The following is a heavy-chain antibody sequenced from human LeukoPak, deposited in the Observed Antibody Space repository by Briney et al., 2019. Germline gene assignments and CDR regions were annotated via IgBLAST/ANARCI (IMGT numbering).Heavy chain of an antibody. J-gene: IGHJ5*02. CDR2: INPSGGST. V-gene: IGHV1-46*01. CDR3: ARATIGNNWFDP. CDR1: GYTFTNYY. Sequence: ASVKVSCKASGYTFTNYYMHWVRQAPGQGLEWMGIINPSGGSTSYAQKFQGRVTMTRDMSTSTVYMELSSLRSEDTAVYYCARATIGNNWFDPWGQGTLVTVSS.